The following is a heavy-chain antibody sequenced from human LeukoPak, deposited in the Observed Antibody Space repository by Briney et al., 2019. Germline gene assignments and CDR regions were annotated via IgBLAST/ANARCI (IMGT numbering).Heavy chain of an antibody. D-gene: IGHD2-2*03. Sequence: GGSLRLSCAASGFTFSSYWMYWVRQAPGKGLVCVSRISTDGTTTNYADSVKGRFTVSRDNAKNILYLQMNSLRAEDTAVYYCVRGGYCGTTSCAGPLWGQGTLVTVSS. J-gene: IGHJ4*02. CDR2: ISTDGTTT. CDR1: GFTFSSYW. V-gene: IGHV3-74*01. CDR3: VRGGYCGTTSCAGPL.